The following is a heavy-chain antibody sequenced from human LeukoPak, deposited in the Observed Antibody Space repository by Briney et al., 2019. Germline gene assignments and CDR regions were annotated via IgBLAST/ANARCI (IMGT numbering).Heavy chain of an antibody. J-gene: IGHJ4*02. CDR3: ARDLNWGMAFIDY. CDR2: VYYSGST. D-gene: IGHD7-27*01. Sequence: SETLSLTCTVSGGSISSYYWTWIRQPPGRGLEWIGYVYYSGSTNYNPSLKGRVTISLDTSKNQFSLNLSSVTATDTAVYYCARDLNWGMAFIDYWGRGTLVTVSS. CDR1: GGSISSYY. V-gene: IGHV4-59*01.